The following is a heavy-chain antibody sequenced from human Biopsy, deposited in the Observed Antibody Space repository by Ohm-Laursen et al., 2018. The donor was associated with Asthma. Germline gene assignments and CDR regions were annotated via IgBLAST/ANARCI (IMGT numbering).Heavy chain of an antibody. J-gene: IGHJ4*02. CDR3: ARHKHSNSWYKYYFDY. CDR2: VYHSGNT. V-gene: IGHV4-39*01. Sequence: PGTLSLTCNVSGDSMGGSDYSWGWIRQPPGKGLEWIGNVYHSGNTNINPSLQSRVTISVDTSKSQFSLKVSAVTAADTAVYFCARHKHSNSWYKYYFDYWGQGTLVTVSS. D-gene: IGHD6-13*01. CDR1: GDSMGGSDYS.